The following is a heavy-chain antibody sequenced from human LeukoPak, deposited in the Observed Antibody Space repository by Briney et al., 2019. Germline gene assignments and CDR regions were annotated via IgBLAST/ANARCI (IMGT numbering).Heavy chain of an antibody. Sequence: GGSLRLSCAASGFTFSSYEMNWVRQAPGKWREWVSYISSSGSTIYYADSVKGRFTISRDNAKNSLYLQMNSLRAEDTAVYYCVTIHVDTAMDYFDYWGQGTLVTVSS. D-gene: IGHD5-18*01. J-gene: IGHJ4*02. V-gene: IGHV3-48*03. CDR3: VTIHVDTAMDYFDY. CDR1: GFTFSSYE. CDR2: ISSSGSTI.